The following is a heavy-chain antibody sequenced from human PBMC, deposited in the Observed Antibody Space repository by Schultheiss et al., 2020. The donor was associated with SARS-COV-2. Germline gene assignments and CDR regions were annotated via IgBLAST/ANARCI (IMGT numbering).Heavy chain of an antibody. CDR1: GYTFTSYY. Sequence: ASVKVSCKASGYTFTSYYMHWVRQAPGQGLEWMGIINPTSGGTSHAQKFQGRLTMTRDTSTSTLYMELNSLRSEDTAVYYCARHGTTSNPFDYWGQGTLVTVSS. D-gene: IGHD1-1*01. CDR2: INPTSGGT. V-gene: IGHV1-46*01. CDR3: ARHGTTSNPFDY. J-gene: IGHJ4*02.